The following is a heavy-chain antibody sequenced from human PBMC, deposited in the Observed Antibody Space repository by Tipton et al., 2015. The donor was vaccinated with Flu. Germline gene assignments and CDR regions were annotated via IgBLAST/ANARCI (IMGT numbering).Heavy chain of an antibody. D-gene: IGHD5-24*01. CDR2: LRHDGSKK. J-gene: IGHJ4*02. Sequence: SLRLSCATSGFAFENYAMHWVRPAPGKGLEWVACLRHDGSKKFYVDSVKGRFTISRDNSQKTLLLRMNSLRPEDTAVYYCAKTETDDFDYWGQGTLVTVSS. CDR1: GFAFENYA. CDR3: AKTETDDFDY. V-gene: IGHV3-30*02.